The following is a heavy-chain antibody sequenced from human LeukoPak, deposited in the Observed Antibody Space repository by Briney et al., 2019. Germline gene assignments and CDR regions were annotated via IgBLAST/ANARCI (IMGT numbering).Heavy chain of an antibody. D-gene: IGHD2-2*01. CDR3: ARNTEAAIPLPYYFDY. CDR2: INTGNGNT. V-gene: IGHV1-3*04. Sequence: ASVKVSCKASGYTFTSYAMHWVRQAPGQRLECMGWINTGNGNTKYSQKFQGRVTITRDTSASTAYMDLSSLRSEDTAVYYCARNTEAAIPLPYYFDYWGQGTLVTVSS. J-gene: IGHJ4*02. CDR1: GYTFTSYA.